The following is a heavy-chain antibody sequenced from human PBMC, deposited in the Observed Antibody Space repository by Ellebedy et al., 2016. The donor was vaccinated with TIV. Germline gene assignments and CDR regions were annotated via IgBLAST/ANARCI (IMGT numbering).Heavy chain of an antibody. CDR3: ARRGSYGDYAVQVNNWFDS. J-gene: IGHJ5*01. Sequence: GESLKISCLGSGFTFGGYWMNWVRQAPGKGLEWISYISNSGGPIYYADSAKGRFTISRDNAKNSLYLQMNSLRVEDTAVYYCARRGSYGDYAVQVNNWFDSWGQGTLVTV. V-gene: IGHV3-48*04. CDR1: GFTFGGYW. D-gene: IGHD4-17*01. CDR2: ISNSGGPI.